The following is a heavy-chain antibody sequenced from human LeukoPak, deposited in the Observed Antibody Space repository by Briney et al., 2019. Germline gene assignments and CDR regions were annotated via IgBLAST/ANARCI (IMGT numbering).Heavy chain of an antibody. J-gene: IGHJ4*02. CDR2: INPSGRT. Sequence: SETLSLTCGVYSGSLSDKYWSWIRQPPGKGLEWIGEINPSGRTNYNPSLKGRVTMSIDTSKNQFSLKLSSVTAADTAVYYCARLSGYHFDYWGQGALVTVSS. CDR1: SGSLSDKY. V-gene: IGHV4-34*01. CDR3: ARLSGYHFDY. D-gene: IGHD5-12*01.